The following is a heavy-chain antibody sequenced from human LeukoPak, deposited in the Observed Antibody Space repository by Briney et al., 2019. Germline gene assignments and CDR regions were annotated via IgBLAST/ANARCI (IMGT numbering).Heavy chain of an antibody. CDR1: GYSFTSYW. D-gene: IGHD5-18*01. CDR3: ARQTAMGRSGDY. CDR2: IDPSDSET. V-gene: IGHV5-51*01. Sequence: GESLKISCKGSGYSFTSYWIGWVRQMPGKGLEWMGIIDPSDSETRYTPSFQGQVTISVDKSLTTADLQWNSLKASDTAMYYCARQTAMGRSGDYWGQGTLVTVSS. J-gene: IGHJ4*02.